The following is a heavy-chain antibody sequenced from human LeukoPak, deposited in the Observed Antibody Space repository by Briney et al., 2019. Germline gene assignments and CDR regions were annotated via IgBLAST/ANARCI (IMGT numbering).Heavy chain of an antibody. CDR2: ITNSGNYI. V-gene: IGHV3-21*01. CDR1: GFTFSSYD. CDR3: ARYFDY. Sequence: GGSLRLSCTASGFTFSSYDMNWVRQSPGKGLEWVSSITNSGNYINYADSVRGRFTISRDNAKNSLYLQMNSLRAEDTAVYYCARYFDYWGQGTLVTVSS. J-gene: IGHJ4*02.